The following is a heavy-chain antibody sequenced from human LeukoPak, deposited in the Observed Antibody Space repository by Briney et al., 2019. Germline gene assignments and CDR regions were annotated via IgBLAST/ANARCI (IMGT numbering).Heavy chain of an antibody. J-gene: IGHJ3*02. D-gene: IGHD1-1*01. CDR1: GYTFTGYY. CDR2: INPNSGGT. Sequence: ASVKVSCKASGYTFTGYYMHWVRQAPGQGLEWMGRINPNSGGTNYAQKFQGRVTMTRDTSISTAYMELSSLRSEDTAVYYCATTTRAGGDAFDIWGQGTMVTVSS. V-gene: IGHV1-2*06. CDR3: ATTTRAGGDAFDI.